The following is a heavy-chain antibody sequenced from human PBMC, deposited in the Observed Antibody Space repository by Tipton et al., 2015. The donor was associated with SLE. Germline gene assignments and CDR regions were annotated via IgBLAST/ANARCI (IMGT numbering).Heavy chain of an antibody. J-gene: IGHJ5*02. CDR1: DASISGHY. CDR2: IHYTGST. CDR3: SRGGAISKWLDP. Sequence: TLSLTCTVSDASISGHYWSWIRQSPGKGLEWIGYIHYTGSTFYNPSLKSRVTMSVDTSKNQFSLRLTSVTAADTAIYYCSRGGAISKWLDPWGQGTLVTVSS. V-gene: IGHV4-59*11. D-gene: IGHD4/OR15-4a*01.